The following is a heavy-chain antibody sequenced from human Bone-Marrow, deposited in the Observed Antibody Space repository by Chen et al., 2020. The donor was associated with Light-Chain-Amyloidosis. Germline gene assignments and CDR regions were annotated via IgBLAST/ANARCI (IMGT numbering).Heavy chain of an antibody. CDR2: IWYDGSNK. V-gene: IGHV3-33*01. CDR3: ARDPPGSGFAFDY. Sequence: QEGRGGPGGGVVKPGGSRGLSCEAPGCAFATHAMHWVRQAPGKGLEWVSFIWYDGSNKHYADSVKGRFTISRDNSKNTVFLEMNSLRAEDTAVYFCARDPPGSGFAFDYWGQGTLVTVSS. CDR1: GCAFATHA. D-gene: IGHD3-10*01. J-gene: IGHJ4*02.